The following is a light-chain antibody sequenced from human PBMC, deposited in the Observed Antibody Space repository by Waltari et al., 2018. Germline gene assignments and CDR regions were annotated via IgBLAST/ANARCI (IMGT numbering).Light chain of an antibody. CDR3: QSFDSTNPWV. CDR1: SGSIGSGY. Sequence: NFMLTQPHSVSESPGKTITISCTRSSGSIGSGYVQWYQQRTGSAPTTMIYEDKKRHSGCPDRFSGSIDSSSNSASLTISGLKTEDEADYYCQSFDSTNPWVFGGGTKLTVL. V-gene: IGLV6-57*03. CDR2: EDK. J-gene: IGLJ3*02.